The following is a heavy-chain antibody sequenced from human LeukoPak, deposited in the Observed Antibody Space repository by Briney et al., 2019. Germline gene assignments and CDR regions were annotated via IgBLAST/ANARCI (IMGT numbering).Heavy chain of an antibody. CDR1: GFTFSSYW. V-gene: IGHV3-7*01. Sequence: GGSLRLSCAASGFTFSSYWMSWVRQAPGKGLEWVANIKQDGSEKYYVDSVKGRFTISRDNAKNSLYLQMNSLRAEDTAVYYCARSVVPAAYPYYFDYWGQGTLVTVSS. CDR2: IKQDGSEK. J-gene: IGHJ4*02. CDR3: ARSVVPAAYPYYFDY. D-gene: IGHD2-2*01.